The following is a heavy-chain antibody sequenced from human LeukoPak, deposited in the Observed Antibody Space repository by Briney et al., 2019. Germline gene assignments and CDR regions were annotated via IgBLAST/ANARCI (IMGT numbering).Heavy chain of an antibody. J-gene: IGHJ4*02. Sequence: PGGSLRISCAASGFTFDDYGMSWVRQVPGKGLEWVSGINRNGGSTGYADSVKGRFTISRDNAKNSLYLQMNSLRAEDTALYYCASWPSGRVDYWGQGILVTVSS. V-gene: IGHV3-20*04. D-gene: IGHD1-14*01. CDR1: GFTFDDYG. CDR3: ASWPSGRVDY. CDR2: INRNGGST.